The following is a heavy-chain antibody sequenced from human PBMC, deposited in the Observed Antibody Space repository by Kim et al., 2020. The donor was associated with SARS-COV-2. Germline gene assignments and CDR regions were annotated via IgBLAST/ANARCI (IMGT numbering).Heavy chain of an antibody. J-gene: IGHJ3*02. V-gene: IGHV4-39*07. CDR2: IYYSGST. Sequence: SETLSLTCTVSGDSISSSSYYWGWIRQPPGKGLEWIGSIYYSGSTYYNPSLKSRVTISVDTSKNQFSLKLSSVTAADTAVYYCASIPTYYYGSGSPGDAFDIWGQGTMVTVSS. CDR3: ASIPTYYYGSGSPGDAFDI. CDR1: GDSISSSSYY. D-gene: IGHD3-10*01.